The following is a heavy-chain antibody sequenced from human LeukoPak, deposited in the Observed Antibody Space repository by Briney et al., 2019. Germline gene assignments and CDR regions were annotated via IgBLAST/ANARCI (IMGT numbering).Heavy chain of an antibody. D-gene: IGHD5-18*01. CDR3: ATGRGYSAWDYFDY. CDR1: GFTFSSYA. J-gene: IGHJ4*02. CDR2: ISYDGSNK. Sequence: GGSLRLSCAASGFTFSSYAMHWVRQAPGKGLEWVAVISYDGSNKYYADSVKGRFTISRDNSKNTLYLQMNSLRAEDTAVYYCATGRGYSAWDYFDYWGQGTLVTVSS. V-gene: IGHV3-30*04.